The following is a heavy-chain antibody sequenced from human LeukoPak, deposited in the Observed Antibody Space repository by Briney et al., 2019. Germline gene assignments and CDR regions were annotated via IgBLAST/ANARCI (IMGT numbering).Heavy chain of an antibody. V-gene: IGHV3-11*03. J-gene: IGHJ4*02. CDR2: ISGSSSYT. Sequence: GSLRLSCAASGFTFSEYYTTWIRQAPGKGLEWVSYISGSSSYTDYADSVKGRFTISRDNAKNSLYLQVNSLRAEDTAVYFCARISGSGSYYGPFDYWGQGTLVTVSS. D-gene: IGHD3-10*01. CDR3: ARISGSGSYYGPFDY. CDR1: GFTFSEYY.